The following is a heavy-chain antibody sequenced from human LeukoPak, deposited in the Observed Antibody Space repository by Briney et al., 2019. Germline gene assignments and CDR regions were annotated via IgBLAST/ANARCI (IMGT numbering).Heavy chain of an antibody. CDR2: ITGSGDTR. D-gene: IGHD4-17*01. V-gene: IGHV3-23*01. CDR3: GKDPNGDYIGAFDF. CDR1: GITFRNYA. J-gene: IGHJ3*01. Sequence: GGSLRLSCVASGITFRNYAVTWVRQAPGKGLEWVSSITGSGDTRRYADSVKGRFTISRDNSVDTLYLQMNSLSAEGTAIYYCGKDPNGDYIGAFDFWGRGTMVTVSS.